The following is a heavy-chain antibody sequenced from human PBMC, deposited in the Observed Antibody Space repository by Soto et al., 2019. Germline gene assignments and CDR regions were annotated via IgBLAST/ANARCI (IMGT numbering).Heavy chain of an antibody. J-gene: IGHJ5*02. CDR3: AREWNPLNWFDP. CDR2: ISSSSSTI. CDR1: GFTFSSYS. D-gene: IGHD1-1*01. V-gene: IGHV3-48*02. Sequence: EVQLVESGGGLVQPGGSLRLSCAASGFTFSSYSMNWVHQAPGKGLEWVSYISSSSSTIYYADSVKGRFTISRDNAKNSLYLQMNSLRDEDTAVYYCAREWNPLNWFDPWGQGTLVTVSS.